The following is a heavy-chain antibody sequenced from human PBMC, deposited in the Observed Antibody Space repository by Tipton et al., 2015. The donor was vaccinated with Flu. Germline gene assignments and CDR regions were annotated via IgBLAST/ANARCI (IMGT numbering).Heavy chain of an antibody. CDR3: ARESPPDY. V-gene: IGHV4-30-2*01. J-gene: IGHJ4*02. CDR1: GAPVRGGIYS. Sequence: TLSLTCAVSGAPVRGGIYSWNWIRQPPGKGLEWIGSISHTGTYYKPSLRTRAAISADRSKNQFSLELTSVTAADTAVYYCARESPPDYWGQRILVTVSS. CDR2: ISHTGT.